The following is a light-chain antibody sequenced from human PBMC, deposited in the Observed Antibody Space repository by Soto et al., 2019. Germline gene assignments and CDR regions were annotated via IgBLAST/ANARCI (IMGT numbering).Light chain of an antibody. J-gene: IGKJ1*01. CDR2: DAS. Sequence: DIQMTQSPSTLSASVGDRVTITCRASQSISSRLAWYQQKPGKAPKFLVYDASILESGVPSRFSGSGSGTEFTLTISSLQPDDFATYYCQQYNSYSVTFGQGTKVEIK. CDR1: QSISSR. CDR3: QQYNSYSVT. V-gene: IGKV1-5*01.